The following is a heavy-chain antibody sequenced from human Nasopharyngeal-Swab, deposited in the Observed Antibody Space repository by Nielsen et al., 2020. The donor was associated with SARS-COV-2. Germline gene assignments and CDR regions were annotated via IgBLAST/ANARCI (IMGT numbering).Heavy chain of an antibody. CDR3: AREGYDFNFDY. D-gene: IGHD1-1*01. CDR2: INAGNGNT. Sequence: ERQAPGQRLEWMGWINAGNGNTKYSEKFQGRVTITRDTSASTAYMELSSLRSEDTAVYYCAREGYDFNFDYWGQGSLVTVSS. V-gene: IGHV1-3*01. J-gene: IGHJ4*02.